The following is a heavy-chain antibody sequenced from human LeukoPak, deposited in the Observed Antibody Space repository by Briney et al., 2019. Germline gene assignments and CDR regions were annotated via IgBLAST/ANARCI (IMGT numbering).Heavy chain of an antibody. V-gene: IGHV4-30-4*08. CDR2: IYYSGST. CDR3: ARTEVMDSSGYYYGSFDY. J-gene: IGHJ4*02. Sequence: SQTLSLTCTVSGGSISSGDYYGSWIRQPPGKGLEWIGYIYYSGSTYYNPSLKSRVTISVDTSKNQFSLKLSSVTAADTAVYYCARTEVMDSSGYYYGSFDYWGQGTLVTVSS. D-gene: IGHD3-22*01. CDR1: GGSISSGDYY.